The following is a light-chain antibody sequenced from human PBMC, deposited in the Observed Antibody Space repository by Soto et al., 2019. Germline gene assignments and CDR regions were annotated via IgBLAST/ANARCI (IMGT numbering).Light chain of an antibody. Sequence: QSVLTQPPSASGSPGQSVAISCTGTSSDVGGQNYVSWYQQHPGKAPKLIIYAVTERPSGVPDRFSGSKSGNTASLTVSGLQTEVEADYYCSSHAGNNNYVFGTGTKVTVL. CDR1: SSDVGGQNY. CDR2: AVT. V-gene: IGLV2-8*01. CDR3: SSHAGNNNYV. J-gene: IGLJ1*01.